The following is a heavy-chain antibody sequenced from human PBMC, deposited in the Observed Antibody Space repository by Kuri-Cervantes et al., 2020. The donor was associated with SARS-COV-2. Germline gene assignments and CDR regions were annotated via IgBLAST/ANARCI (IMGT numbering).Heavy chain of an antibody. CDR1: GYTFTSYG. V-gene: IGHV1-18*01. D-gene: IGHD2-15*01. J-gene: IGHJ4*02. CDR2: ISAYYGNT. Sequence: ASVKVSCKASGYTFTSYGISWVRQAPGQGLEWMGWISAYYGNTNYAQKLQGRVTMTTDTSTSTAYMELRSLRSDDTAVYYCARVYCSGGSCYSLDYWGQGTLVTVSS. CDR3: ARVYCSGGSCYSLDY.